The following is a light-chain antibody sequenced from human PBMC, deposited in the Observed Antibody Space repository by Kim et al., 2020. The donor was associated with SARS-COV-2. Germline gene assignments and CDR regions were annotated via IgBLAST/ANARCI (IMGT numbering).Light chain of an antibody. CDR2: KVA. Sequence: DVVMTQSPLSLPVTLGQPASISCRSSQSLEYSDGNTYLSWFQQRPGQSPRRLIYKVANRDSGVPDRFSGSGSGSDFTLKISRVEAEDVGVYYCMQGTHWPLTFGQGTKVDIK. CDR3: MQGTHWPLT. CDR1: QSLEYSDGNTY. J-gene: IGKJ1*01. V-gene: IGKV2-30*01.